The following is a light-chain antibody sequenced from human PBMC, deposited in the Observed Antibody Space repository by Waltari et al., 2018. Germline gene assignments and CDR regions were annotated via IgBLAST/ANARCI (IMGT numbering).Light chain of an antibody. CDR2: GAS. V-gene: IGKV3-15*01. CDR1: PSVSSN. J-gene: IGKJ4*01. CDR3: QQYNNWPLT. Sequence: EIVMTQSPATRSVSAGERATLSCRASPSVSSNLAWYQQKPGQAPRLLIYGASTRATGIPARFSGSGSGTEFTLTISSLQSEDFAVYYCQQYNNWPLTFGGGTKVEIK.